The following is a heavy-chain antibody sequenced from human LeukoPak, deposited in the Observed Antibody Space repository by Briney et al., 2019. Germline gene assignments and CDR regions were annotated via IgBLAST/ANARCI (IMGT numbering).Heavy chain of an antibody. J-gene: IGHJ5*02. CDR3: ARGNYDILTGYYWAPHNNWFDP. D-gene: IGHD3-9*01. CDR2: IYTSGST. V-gene: IGHV4-4*07. Sequence: SETLSLTCTVSGGSISSYYWSWIRQPAGKGLEWIGRIYTSGSTNYNPSLKSRVTMSVDTSKNQFSLKLSSVTAADTAVYYCARGNYDILTGYYWAPHNNWFDPWGQGTLVTVSS. CDR1: GGSISSYY.